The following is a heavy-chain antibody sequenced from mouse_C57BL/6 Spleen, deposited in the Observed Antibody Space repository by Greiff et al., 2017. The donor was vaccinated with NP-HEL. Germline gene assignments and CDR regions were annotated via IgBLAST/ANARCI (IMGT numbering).Heavy chain of an antibody. CDR2: ISDGGSYT. CDR1: GFTFSSYA. V-gene: IGHV5-4*01. Sequence: DVQLVESGGGLVKPGGSLKLSCAASGFTFSSYAMSWVRQTPEKRLEWVATISDGGSYTYSPDNVKGRFTISRDNAKNNLYLQMSHLKSEDTAMYYCARDPGHYYAMDYWGQGTSVTVSS. J-gene: IGHJ4*01. D-gene: IGHD4-1*01. CDR3: ARDPGHYYAMDY.